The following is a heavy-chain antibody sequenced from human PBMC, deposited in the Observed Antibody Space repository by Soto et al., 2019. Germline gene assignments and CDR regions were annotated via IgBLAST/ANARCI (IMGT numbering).Heavy chain of an antibody. J-gene: IGHJ4*02. Sequence: PSETLSLTCAVYGGSFSGYYWSWIRQPPGKGLEWIGEINHSGSTNYNPSLKSRVTISVDTSKNQFSLKLSSVTAADTAVYYCARVPPLYYDSSGYSRCYFDYWGQGTLVTVSS. CDR1: GGSFSGYY. D-gene: IGHD3-22*01. V-gene: IGHV4-34*01. CDR3: ARVPPLYYDSSGYSRCYFDY. CDR2: INHSGST.